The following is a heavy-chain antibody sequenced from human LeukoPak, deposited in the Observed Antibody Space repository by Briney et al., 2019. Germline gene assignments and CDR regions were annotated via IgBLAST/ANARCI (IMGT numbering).Heavy chain of an antibody. V-gene: IGHV4-30-2*01. Sequence: SETLSLTCAVSGGSLSSGGYSWSWIRQPPGKGLEWIGYIYHSGSTYYNPSLKSRVTISVDRSKNQFSLKPSSVTAADTAVYYCASAKSLYGGYDYWGQGTLVTVSS. CDR3: ASAKSLYGGYDY. CDR1: GGSLSSGGYS. CDR2: IYHSGST. D-gene: IGHD4-23*01. J-gene: IGHJ4*02.